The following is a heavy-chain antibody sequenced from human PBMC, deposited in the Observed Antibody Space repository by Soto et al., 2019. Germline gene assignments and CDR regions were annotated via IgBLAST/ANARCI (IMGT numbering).Heavy chain of an antibody. CDR1: GYTLTSYG. CDR3: ARVPSLDCIGGSCYIG. D-gene: IGHD2-15*01. J-gene: IGHJ4*02. Sequence: DSLKVSCKSSGYTLTSYGISWVRHAPGQGLEWMGWISAYNGNTNYAQKLQGRVTMTTDTSTSTAYMELRSLRSDDTAVYYCARVPSLDCIGGSCYIGWGQGTLVTVSS. CDR2: ISAYNGNT. V-gene: IGHV1-18*01.